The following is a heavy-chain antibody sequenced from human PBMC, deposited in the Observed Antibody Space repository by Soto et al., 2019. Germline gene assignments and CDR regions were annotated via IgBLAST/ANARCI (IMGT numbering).Heavy chain of an antibody. Sequence: SETLSLTCRVSGDSISDTIYYWGWIRQPPGMGLEWIGSMLYSGLTYYNPSLKSRVTLSVDTSKNQFSVRLNSVTASDTAVYYCAPLSVSLSGPYGIHVWGQGTTVTVSS. CDR1: GDSISDTIYY. D-gene: IGHD2-15*01. J-gene: IGHJ6*02. CDR3: APLSVSLSGPYGIHV. V-gene: IGHV4-39*01. CDR2: MLYSGLT.